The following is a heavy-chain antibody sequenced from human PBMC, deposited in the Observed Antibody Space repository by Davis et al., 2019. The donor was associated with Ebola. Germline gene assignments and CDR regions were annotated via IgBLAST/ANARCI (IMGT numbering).Heavy chain of an antibody. CDR2: IQSKTDGGTT. CDR3: TTDWSSYGDNLPHKKYYFDY. Sequence: GGSLRFSCAASGFTFSSYGMNWVRQPPGKGLEWVGRIQSKTDGGTTDYAAPVKGRFTISRDDSKNTLYLQMNSLKTEDTAVYYCTTDWSSYGDNLPHKKYYFDYWGQGTLVTVSS. J-gene: IGHJ4*02. V-gene: IGHV3-15*01. CDR1: GFTFSSYG. D-gene: IGHD4-17*01.